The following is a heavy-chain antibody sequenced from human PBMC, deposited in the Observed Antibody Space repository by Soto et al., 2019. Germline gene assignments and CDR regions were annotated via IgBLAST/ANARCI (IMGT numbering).Heavy chain of an antibody. V-gene: IGHV1-69*13. CDR3: ARESEQWLNAFDI. D-gene: IGHD6-19*01. J-gene: IGHJ3*02. CDR1: GFTFSSYA. CDR2: IIPIFGTA. Sequence: ASVKVSCKTSGFTFSSYAISWVRQAPGQGLEWMGGIIPIFGTANYAQKFQGRVTITADESTSTAYMELSSLRSEDTAVYYCARESEQWLNAFDIWGQGTMVTVSS.